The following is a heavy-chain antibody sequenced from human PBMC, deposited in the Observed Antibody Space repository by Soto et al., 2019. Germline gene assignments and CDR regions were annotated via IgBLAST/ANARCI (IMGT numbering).Heavy chain of an antibody. V-gene: IGHV4-30-4*08. J-gene: IGHJ6*02. CDR3: AREDDGGDRDYYGLDV. CDR2: IHYTGSI. CDR1: GGSISSEYFH. D-gene: IGHD2-21*02. Sequence: QVQLQQSGPGLVEPSQTLSLTCAVSGGSISSEYFHWTWIRQSPGKGLEWIGYIHYTGSIMYNPSFKSRLTMGVDTTKSQYSLQLTSVTAADPAVYFCAREDDGGDRDYYGLDVWGQGTTVTVSS.